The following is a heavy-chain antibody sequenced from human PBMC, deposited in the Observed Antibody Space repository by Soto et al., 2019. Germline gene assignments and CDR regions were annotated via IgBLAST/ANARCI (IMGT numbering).Heavy chain of an antibody. CDR1: GGTFSSYA. CDR2: IILIFGTA. Sequence: QVQLVQSGAEVKKPGSSVKVSCKASGGTFSSYAISWVRQAPGQGLEWMGGIILIFGTANYAKKFQGRVTITADESTSTAYMELSSLRSEDTAVYYCARGPASYDILTGYYHPWGLGYWGQGTLVTVSS. V-gene: IGHV1-69*01. D-gene: IGHD3-9*01. CDR3: ARGPASYDILTGYYHPWGLGY. J-gene: IGHJ4*02.